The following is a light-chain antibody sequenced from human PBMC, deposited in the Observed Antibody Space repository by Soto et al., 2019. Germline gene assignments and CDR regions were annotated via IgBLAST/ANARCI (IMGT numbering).Light chain of an antibody. V-gene: IGKV3-20*01. CDR3: QKYGTSPRT. CDR1: QSVSSNK. Sequence: EIVLTQSPGTLSLSPGERVTLSCRASQSVSSNKLAWYQHKVGQAPRLLIYGASSRATGIPDRFSGSGSGADFTLTISRLEPEDFAVYYCQKYGTSPRTFGQGTKLEIK. J-gene: IGKJ2*01. CDR2: GAS.